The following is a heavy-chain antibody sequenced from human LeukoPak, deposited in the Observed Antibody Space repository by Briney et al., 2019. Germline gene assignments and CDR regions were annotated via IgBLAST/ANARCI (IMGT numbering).Heavy chain of an antibody. CDR2: IYYTGGT. V-gene: IGHV4-59*01. Sequence: PSETLSLTCTVSGDSISSYYWTWIRQPPGKGLEWIGYIYYTGGTLYNPSLKSRVTISVDTSRNQFSLRLSSVTAADTAVYYCARDRGYNYPDAFDIWGQGTMVTVSS. CDR1: GDSISSYY. J-gene: IGHJ3*02. CDR3: ARDRGYNYPDAFDI. D-gene: IGHD5-18*01.